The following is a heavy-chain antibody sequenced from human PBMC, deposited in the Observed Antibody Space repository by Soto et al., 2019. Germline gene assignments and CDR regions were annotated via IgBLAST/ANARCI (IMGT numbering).Heavy chain of an antibody. CDR2: ISGSGGST. Sequence: EVQLLESGGGLVQPGGSLRLSCAASGFTFSSYAMSWVRQAPGKGLEWVSAISGSGGSTYYADSVKGRFTISRDNSKKTLYLQMNSLRAEDTAVYYCAKDGGEYCSSTSCYLYYFDYWGQGTMVTVSS. V-gene: IGHV3-23*01. D-gene: IGHD2-2*01. CDR3: AKDGGEYCSSTSCYLYYFDY. CDR1: GFTFSSYA. J-gene: IGHJ4*02.